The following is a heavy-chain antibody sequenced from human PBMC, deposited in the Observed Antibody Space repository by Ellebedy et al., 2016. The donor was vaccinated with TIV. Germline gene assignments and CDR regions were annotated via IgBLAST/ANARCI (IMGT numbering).Heavy chain of an antibody. J-gene: IGHJ4*02. V-gene: IGHV3-11*01. D-gene: IGHD3-10*01. Sequence: GGSLRLXXAASGFTFSDYYMSWIRQAPGKGLEWVSYISSSGSTIYYADSVKGRFTISRDNAKNSLYLQMNSLRAEDTAVYYCARVDYYGSGSYSGWGQGTLVTVSS. CDR2: ISSSGSTI. CDR3: ARVDYYGSGSYSG. CDR1: GFTFSDYY.